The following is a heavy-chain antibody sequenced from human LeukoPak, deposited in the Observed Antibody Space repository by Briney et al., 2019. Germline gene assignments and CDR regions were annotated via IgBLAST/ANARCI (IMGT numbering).Heavy chain of an antibody. D-gene: IGHD6-13*01. CDR2: ISGSGNNT. Sequence: GGSLRLSCAASGFSFTTYAMNWVRQAPGKGLEWVSSISGSGNNTYYADSVKGRFTISRDNSKNTVFLQMNSLRAEDTAVYFCAKDGTASVPFDYWGQGTLVTVSS. J-gene: IGHJ4*02. V-gene: IGHV3-23*01. CDR3: AKDGTASVPFDY. CDR1: GFSFTTYA.